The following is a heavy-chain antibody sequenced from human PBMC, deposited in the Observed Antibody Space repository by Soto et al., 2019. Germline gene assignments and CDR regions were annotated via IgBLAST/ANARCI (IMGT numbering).Heavy chain of an antibody. J-gene: IGHJ4*02. CDR1: GRSITSDGYY. CDR2: SYYSGNT. D-gene: IGHD3-22*01. V-gene: IGHV4-31*03. Sequence: QVQLQASGPGLVKPSQTLSLTCTVSGRSITSDGYYWSWIRQHPGKGLEWIGYSYYSGNTYYNPSLKSRDTLLFDSSTTQFSLKLSSVTAADTAVNYCARDARHDSPGIWGQGNRVSVSS. CDR3: ARDARHDSPGI.